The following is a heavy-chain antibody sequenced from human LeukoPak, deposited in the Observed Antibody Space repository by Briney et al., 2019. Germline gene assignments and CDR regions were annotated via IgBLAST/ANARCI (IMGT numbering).Heavy chain of an antibody. V-gene: IGHV3-7*03. CDR3: AYLDSSGFYYGRLRY. CDR2: IKEDGSVR. Sequence: GGSLRLSCEGSAFIFSGHWMNWVHQTPGKGLEWVASIKEDGSVRQYVDSVKGRFTISRDNSKSTLYLQMNSLRAEDTAIYFCAYLDSSGFYYGRLRYWGQGTPVTVSS. J-gene: IGHJ4*02. D-gene: IGHD3-22*01. CDR1: AFIFSGHW.